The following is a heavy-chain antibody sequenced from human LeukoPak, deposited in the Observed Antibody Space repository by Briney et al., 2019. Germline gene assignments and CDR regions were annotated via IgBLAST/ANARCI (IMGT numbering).Heavy chain of an antibody. CDR3: ARDLRGRSYYDSSVYYPVAY. CDR1: GYTFTSYG. Sequence: GASVKVSCKASGYTFTSYGISWVRQAPGQGLEWMGWISAYNGNTNYAQKLQGRVTMTTDTSTSTAYMELRSLRSDHTAVYYCARDLRGRSYYDSSVYYPVAYWGQGTLVTVSS. CDR2: ISAYNGNT. V-gene: IGHV1-18*01. D-gene: IGHD3-22*01. J-gene: IGHJ4*02.